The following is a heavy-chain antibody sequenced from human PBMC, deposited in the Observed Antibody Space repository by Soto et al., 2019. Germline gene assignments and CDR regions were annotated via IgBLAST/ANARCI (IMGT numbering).Heavy chain of an antibody. D-gene: IGHD6-13*01. V-gene: IGHV4-34*01. CDR2: INHSGST. J-gene: IGHJ6*03. Sequence: PSETLSLTCAVYGGSFSGYYWSWIRQPPGKGLEWIGEINHSGSTNYNPSLKSRVTISVDTSKNQFSLKLSSVTAADTAVYYCARVAGIAAAGIFHYYYYMDVWGKGTTVTVSS. CDR3: ARVAGIAAAGIFHYYYYMDV. CDR1: GGSFSGYY.